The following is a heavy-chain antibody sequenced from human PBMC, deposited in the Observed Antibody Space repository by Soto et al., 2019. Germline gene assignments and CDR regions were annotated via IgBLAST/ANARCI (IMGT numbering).Heavy chain of an antibody. CDR1: GYTFTGYY. CDR2: INPNSGGT. D-gene: IGHD6-13*01. CDR3: ARSHSSSWDNYGMDV. Sequence: ASVKVSCTASGYTFTGYYMHWVRQAPGQGLEWMRWINPNSGGTNYAQKFQGWVTMTRDTSISTAYMELSRLRSDDTAVYYCARSHSSSWDNYGMDVWGQGTTVTVSS. V-gene: IGHV1-2*04. J-gene: IGHJ6*02.